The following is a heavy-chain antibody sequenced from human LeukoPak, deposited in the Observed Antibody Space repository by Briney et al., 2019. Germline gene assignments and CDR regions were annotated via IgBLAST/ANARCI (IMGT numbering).Heavy chain of an antibody. CDR2: IYNSGST. J-gene: IGHJ4*02. Sequence: SETLSLTCTVSGGSISSYYWSWIRQPPGKGLEWIGNIYNSGSTYYNPSLKSRVTISVDTSKNQFSLKLSSVTAADTAVYYCARLDYYGSGSYGLSFDYWGQGTLVTVSS. CDR1: GGSISSYY. V-gene: IGHV4-4*08. D-gene: IGHD3-10*01. CDR3: ARLDYYGSGSYGLSFDY.